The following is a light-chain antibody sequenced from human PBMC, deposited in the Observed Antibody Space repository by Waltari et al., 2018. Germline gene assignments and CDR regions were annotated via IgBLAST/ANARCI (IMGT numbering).Light chain of an antibody. J-gene: IGKJ2*01. Sequence: DVVMTQSPLSLPVTLGQSAAISCRSSQSFVHTDGRTYLNWFHQKPGQTPRLLIYKVSNRESGVPDRFNGSWSGTDFTLRISRVEAEDVGTYYCMQGTHPYTFGPGTKLEI. V-gene: IGKV2-30*02. CDR2: KVS. CDR3: MQGTHPYT. CDR1: QSFVHTDGRTY.